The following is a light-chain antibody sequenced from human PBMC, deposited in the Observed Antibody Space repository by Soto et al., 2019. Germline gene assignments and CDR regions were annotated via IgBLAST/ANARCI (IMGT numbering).Light chain of an antibody. V-gene: IGLV2-11*01. CDR3: CSYAGSYTFDVV. CDR1: SNDIGGYNY. J-gene: IGLJ2*01. CDR2: KVS. Sequence: QSVLTQPASVSGSPGQSITIPCTGSSNDIGGYNYVSWYQQHPGRAPKLVIYKVSDRPSGVPDRFSGSKSGNTASLTISGLQAEDEADYYCCSYAGSYTFDVVFGGGTKLTVL.